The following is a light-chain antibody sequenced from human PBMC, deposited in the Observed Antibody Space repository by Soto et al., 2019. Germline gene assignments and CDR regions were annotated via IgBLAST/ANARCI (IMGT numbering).Light chain of an antibody. J-gene: IGKJ5*01. CDR1: QSISSY. V-gene: IGKV1-39*01. CDR2: AAS. Sequence: DMQMAQSASSLSSSVGGRFTITCRASQSISSYLNWYQQKPGKAPKLLIYAASSLQSGVPSRFSGSGSGTDFTLTISSLQPGDFATYYCQQSYSTPSITFGQGTRLEIK. CDR3: QQSYSTPSIT.